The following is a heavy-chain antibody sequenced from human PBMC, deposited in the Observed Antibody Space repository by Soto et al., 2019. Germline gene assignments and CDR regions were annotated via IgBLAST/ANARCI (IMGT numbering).Heavy chain of an antibody. J-gene: IGHJ4*02. Sequence: PSETLSLTCTVSGGSISSSSYYWGWIRQPPGKGLEWIGSIYYSGSTYYNPSLKSRVTISVDTSKNQLSLKLSSVTAADTAVYYCARRVGWKNFDYWGQGTLVTVSS. CDR2: IYYSGST. CDR1: GGSISSSSYY. V-gene: IGHV4-39*01. CDR3: ARRVGWKNFDY. D-gene: IGHD6-19*01.